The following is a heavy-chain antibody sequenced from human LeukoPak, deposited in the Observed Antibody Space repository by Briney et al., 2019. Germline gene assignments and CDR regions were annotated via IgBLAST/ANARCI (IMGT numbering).Heavy chain of an antibody. CDR3: ARILDFWSGPTPSYYYGMDV. D-gene: IGHD3-3*01. V-gene: IGHV1-8*01. J-gene: IGHJ6*02. CDR1: GYTFSSYD. CDR2: MNPNCGKT. Sequence: ASVKVSCKASGYTFSSYDINWVRQATGQGLEWMGWMNPNCGKTGYAQKFQGRVTMTRNTSIGTAYMELSSLRSEDTAVYYCARILDFWSGPTPSYYYGMDVWGQGTTVTVSS.